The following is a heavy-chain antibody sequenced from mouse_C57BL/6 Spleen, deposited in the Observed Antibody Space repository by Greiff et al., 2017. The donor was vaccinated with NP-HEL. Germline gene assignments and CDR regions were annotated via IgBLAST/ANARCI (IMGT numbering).Heavy chain of an antibody. CDR2: INPSTGGT. CDR1: GYSFTGYY. Sequence: VHVKQSGPELVKPGASVKISCKASGYSFTGYYMNWVKQSPEKSLEWIGEINPSTGGTTYNQKFKAKATLTVDKSSSTAYMQLKSLTSEDSAVYYCARRGGSFPYWYFDVWGTGTTVTVSS. V-gene: IGHV1-42*01. CDR3: ARRGGSFPYWYFDV. J-gene: IGHJ1*03. D-gene: IGHD1-1*01.